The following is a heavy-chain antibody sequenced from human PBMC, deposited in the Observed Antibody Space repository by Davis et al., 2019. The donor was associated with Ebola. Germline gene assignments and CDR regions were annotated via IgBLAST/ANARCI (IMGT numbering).Heavy chain of an antibody. CDR3: ARPYYDFWSGYHDAFDI. V-gene: IGHV3-7*03. Sequence: GESLKISCAASGFTFSSYWMSWVRQAPGKGLEWVANIKQDGSEKYYVDSVKGRFTISRDNAKNSLYLQMNSLRAEDTAVYYCARPYYDFWSGYHDAFDIWGQGTMVTVSS. CDR1: GFTFSSYW. CDR2: IKQDGSEK. D-gene: IGHD3-3*01. J-gene: IGHJ3*02.